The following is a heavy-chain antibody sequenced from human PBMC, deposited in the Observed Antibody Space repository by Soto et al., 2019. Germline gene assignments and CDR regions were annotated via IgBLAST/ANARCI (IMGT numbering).Heavy chain of an antibody. Sequence: QVQLVESGGGVVQPGRSLRLSCAASGFTFSSYGMHWVRQAPGKGLEWVAVIWYDGSNKYYADSVKGRFTISRDNSKNTLYLQMNSLRAEETAVYYCASTTYPDAFDIWGQGTMVTVSS. CDR1: GFTFSSYG. CDR3: ASTTYPDAFDI. CDR2: IWYDGSNK. J-gene: IGHJ3*02. D-gene: IGHD1-1*01. V-gene: IGHV3-33*01.